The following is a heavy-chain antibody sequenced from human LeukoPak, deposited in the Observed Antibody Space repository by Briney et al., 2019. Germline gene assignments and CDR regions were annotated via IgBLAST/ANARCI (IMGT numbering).Heavy chain of an antibody. CDR3: AKDMGGWLQYFDY. CDR1: GFTFDDYA. Sequence: GGSLRLSCAASGFTFDDYAMHWVRQAPGKGLEWVSGISWNSGSIGYADSVKGRFIISRDNAKNSLYLQMNSLRAEDTALYYCAKDMGGWLQYFDYWGQGTLVTVSS. V-gene: IGHV3-9*01. J-gene: IGHJ4*02. D-gene: IGHD5-24*01. CDR2: ISWNSGSI.